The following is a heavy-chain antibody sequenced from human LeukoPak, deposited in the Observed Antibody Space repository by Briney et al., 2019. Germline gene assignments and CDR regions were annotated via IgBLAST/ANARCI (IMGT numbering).Heavy chain of an antibody. CDR2: INHSGST. Sequence: SETLSLTCAVYGGSFSGYYWSWIRQPPGKGLEWIGEINHSGSTNYNPSLKSRVTISVDTSKNQFSLKLSSATAADTAVYFCARGRASSSTWYSTYYYYFYMDVWGKGTTVTVSS. D-gene: IGHD6-13*01. CDR3: ARGRASSSTWYSTYYYYFYMDV. V-gene: IGHV4-34*01. J-gene: IGHJ6*03. CDR1: GGSFSGYY.